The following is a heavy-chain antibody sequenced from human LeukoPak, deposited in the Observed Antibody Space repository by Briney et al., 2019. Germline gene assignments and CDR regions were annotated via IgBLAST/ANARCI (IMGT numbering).Heavy chain of an antibody. CDR2: ISSGVRT. Sequence: GGSLRLSCAASGFTFSSYAMNWVRQAPGKGLEWVAGISSGVRTFHAESVKGRFTISRDKSKDTLHLQMNSLRAEDTAVYYCAKDATASPYFHWFDNWGQGTQVIVSS. D-gene: IGHD3-9*01. CDR1: GFTFSSYA. CDR3: AKDATASPYFHWFDN. J-gene: IGHJ4*02. V-gene: IGHV3-23*01.